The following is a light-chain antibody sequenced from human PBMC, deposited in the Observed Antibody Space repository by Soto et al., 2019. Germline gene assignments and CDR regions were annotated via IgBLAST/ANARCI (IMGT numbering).Light chain of an antibody. Sequence: IVLTQSPGTLSLSPGERATLSCRASQSVSNNYLAWYQQKPGQAPRLLIHGATTRATGIPARFSGSGSGTEFTLTISSLQSEDFAVYCCQQYNNWPATFGQGTKV. CDR1: QSVSNN. CDR3: QQYNNWPAT. V-gene: IGKV3-15*01. CDR2: GAT. J-gene: IGKJ1*01.